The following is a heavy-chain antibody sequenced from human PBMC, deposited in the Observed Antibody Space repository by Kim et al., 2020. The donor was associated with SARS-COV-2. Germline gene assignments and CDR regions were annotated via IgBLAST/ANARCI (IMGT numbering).Heavy chain of an antibody. D-gene: IGHD3-10*01. CDR1: GFTFRHYS. J-gene: IGHJ6*02. CDR2: MSHDGSNT. V-gene: IGHV3-30*04. Sequence: GGSLRLSCVASGFTFRHYSMHWVRQAPGKGLEWVAVMSHDGSNTYYGDSVKGRFTISRDNAKNTLFLQMNSLTAGDTARYYCAKDKEHGFADYYKAMDVWGQGTPVSVSS. CDR3: AKDKEHGFADYYKAMDV.